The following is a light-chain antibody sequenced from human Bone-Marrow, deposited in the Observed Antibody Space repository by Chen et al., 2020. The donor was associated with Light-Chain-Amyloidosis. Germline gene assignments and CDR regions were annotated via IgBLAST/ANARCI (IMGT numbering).Light chain of an antibody. CDR2: EVT. V-gene: IGLV2-14*01. J-gene: IGLJ1*01. CDR3: SSYTITNTLV. CDR1: SSDVGGDNH. Sequence: QSALPQPASVSGSPGQSITISCTGTSSDVGGDNHVSWYQQPPDKAPKLMIYEVTNRPSWVPDRFSGSKSDNTASLTISGLQTEDEADYFCSSYTITNTLVFGSGTRVTVL.